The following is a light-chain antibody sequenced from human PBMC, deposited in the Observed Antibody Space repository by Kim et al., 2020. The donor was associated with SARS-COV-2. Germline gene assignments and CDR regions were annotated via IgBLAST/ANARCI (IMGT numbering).Light chain of an antibody. V-gene: IGLV1-51*01. CDR3: GTWDSSLSAVL. CDR2: DNN. CDR1: SSNSGNNY. J-gene: IGLJ2*01. Sequence: GRKGTISCSGGSSNSGNNYVSWDQQLPGTAPRLLIYDNNKRPSGIPDRFSGSKSGTSATLGITGLQTGDEADYYCGTWDSSLSAVLFGGGTQLTVL.